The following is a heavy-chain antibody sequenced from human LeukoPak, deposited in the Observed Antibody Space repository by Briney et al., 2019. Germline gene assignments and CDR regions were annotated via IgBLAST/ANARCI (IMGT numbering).Heavy chain of an antibody. D-gene: IGHD3-10*01. Sequence: SETLSLTCTVSGGSISSSSYYWGWIRQPPGKGLEWIGSIYYSGSTYYNPSLKSRVTISVDTSKNQFSLKLSSVTAADTAVYYCARESMVRGVIQTYNWFDPWGQGTLVTVSS. CDR1: GGSISSSSYY. CDR3: ARESMVRGVIQTYNWFDP. CDR2: IYYSGST. V-gene: IGHV4-39*07. J-gene: IGHJ5*02.